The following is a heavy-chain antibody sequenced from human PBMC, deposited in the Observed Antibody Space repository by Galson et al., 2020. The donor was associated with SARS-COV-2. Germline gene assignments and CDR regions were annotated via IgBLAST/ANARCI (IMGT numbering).Heavy chain of an antibody. J-gene: IGHJ6*03. V-gene: IGHV4-4*02. Sequence: SETLSLTCAVSGGSISSSDWWGSVRQPPGKGLEWIGEIFHSGYTNYNPSLKSRVTMSLDTSKNQFSLKLSSVTAADTALYYCSRIIVTAYYFSYMDVWGKGTTVTVSS. CDR3: SRIIVTAYYFSYMDV. CDR2: IFHSGYT. CDR1: GGSISSSDW. D-gene: IGHD2-21*02.